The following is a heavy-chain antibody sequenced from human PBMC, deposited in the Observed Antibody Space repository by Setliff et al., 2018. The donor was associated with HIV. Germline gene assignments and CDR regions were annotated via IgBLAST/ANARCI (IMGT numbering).Heavy chain of an antibody. J-gene: IGHJ5*02. CDR3: ARSGGDCSGISCYSLWFDP. V-gene: IGHV4-61*02. CDR1: GGSSIANTFA. Sequence: SGTLSLTCSVSGGSSIANTFASTWIRQPAGKGLEWIGRIYTSGSTNYNPSLKSRVTISVDTSKNQFSLKLSSVTAADTAVYYCARSGGDCSGISCYSLWFDPWGHGTLVTVSS. CDR2: IYTSGST. D-gene: IGHD2-15*01.